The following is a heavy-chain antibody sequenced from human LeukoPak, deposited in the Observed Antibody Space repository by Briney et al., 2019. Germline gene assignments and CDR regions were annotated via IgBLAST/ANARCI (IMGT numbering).Heavy chain of an antibody. CDR3: VRDPDALDF. CDR1: GFTFSSYS. V-gene: IGHV3-48*02. CDR2: IRSSGSPI. Sequence: GGSLRLSCAASGFTFSSYSMNWVRQAPGRGLEWVSYIRSSGSPIYYADSVRGRFTISRDNAKNSLYLQMNSLRDEDTAVYYCVRDPDALDFWGQGTPVTVSS. J-gene: IGHJ4*02.